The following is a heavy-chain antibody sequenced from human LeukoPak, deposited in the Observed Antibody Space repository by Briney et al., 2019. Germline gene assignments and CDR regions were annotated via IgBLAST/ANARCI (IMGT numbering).Heavy chain of an antibody. Sequence: GGSLRLSCAASGFTFTSYAMSWVRQAPGKGLGWVSAISGSGGDTHYAGSVRGRFTISRDNSKNTVFLQMNSLRAGDTAVYYCAKEEAYTTFYTVDYWGHGTLVTVSS. CDR3: AKEEAYTTFYTVDY. V-gene: IGHV3-23*01. CDR1: GFTFTSYA. D-gene: IGHD2/OR15-2a*01. CDR2: ISGSGGDT. J-gene: IGHJ4*01.